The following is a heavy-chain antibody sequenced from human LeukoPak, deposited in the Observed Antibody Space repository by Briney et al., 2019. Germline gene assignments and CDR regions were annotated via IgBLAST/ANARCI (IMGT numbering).Heavy chain of an antibody. D-gene: IGHD3-3*01. J-gene: IGHJ6*02. Sequence: PGGSLRLSCAASGFTFSNAWMNWVRQAPGKGLEWVGRIKSKTDGGTTDYAAPVKGRFTISRDDSKNTLYLQMNSLKTEDTAVYYCARVAFWSVEYYYGMDVWGQGTTVTVSS. CDR3: ARVAFWSVEYYYGMDV. V-gene: IGHV3-15*07. CDR1: GFTFSNAW. CDR2: IKSKTDGGTT.